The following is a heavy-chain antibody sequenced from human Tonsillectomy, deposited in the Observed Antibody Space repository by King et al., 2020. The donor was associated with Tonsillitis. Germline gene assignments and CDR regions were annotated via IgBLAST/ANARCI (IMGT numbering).Heavy chain of an antibody. CDR2: IYYSGST. CDR3: ARDLGGSGGDPGWCAP. J-gene: IGHJ5*02. CDR1: GVSVTSYY. V-gene: IGHV4-59*02. D-gene: IGHD2-15*01. Sequence: QLQESGPGLVRPSETLSLTCTVSGVSVTSYYWSWIRQPPGKGLEWIGSIYYSGSTTYNPSLKSRVTLSVDTSKNQFSLKLSSVTAADTAVYYCARDLGGSGGDPGWCAPWGQGTLVTVSS.